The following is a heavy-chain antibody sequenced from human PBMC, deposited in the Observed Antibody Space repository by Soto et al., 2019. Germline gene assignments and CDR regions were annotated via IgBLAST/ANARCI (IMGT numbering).Heavy chain of an antibody. CDR2: IYPGDSDT. J-gene: IGHJ6*04. Sequence: LGESLKISCKGSGYSFTSYWIGWVRQMPGKGLEWMGIIYPGDSDTRYSPSFQGQVTMPRDNSKNTLYLQMDNLRAEDTALYYCAKCKWVVSAAILTDVWGRGTTVTVSS. V-gene: IGHV5-51*01. CDR1: GYSFTSYW. CDR3: AKCKWVVSAAILTDV. D-gene: IGHD2-2*01.